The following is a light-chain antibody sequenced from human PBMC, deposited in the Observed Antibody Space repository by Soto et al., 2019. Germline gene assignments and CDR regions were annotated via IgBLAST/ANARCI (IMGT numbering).Light chain of an antibody. CDR3: QHYNNWPWP. J-gene: IGKJ1*01. Sequence: EIVMTQSPATLSVFPGERATLSCRASQSVSSNLAWYQHKPGQAPRLLIYGASTRAAGVPARFSGRGSGTKFTLTISSLHSEDFAVYYCQHYNNWPWPFGQGTKVDIK. CDR2: GAS. CDR1: QSVSSN. V-gene: IGKV3-15*01.